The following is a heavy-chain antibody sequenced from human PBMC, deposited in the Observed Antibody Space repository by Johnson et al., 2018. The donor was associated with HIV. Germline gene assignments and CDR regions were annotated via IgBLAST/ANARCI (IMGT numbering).Heavy chain of an antibody. J-gene: IGHJ3*02. V-gene: IGHV3-11*04. Sequence: QVQLVESGGGLVKPGGSLRLSCAASGFTFSDYSMTWIRQAPVKGLEWVSYISGSGSTIYYADSVKGRFTISRVNAKNSLYLQMNSLRAADTAVYYCATGHSSGWYRDAFYIWGQGTMVTVSS. CDR1: GFTFSDYS. D-gene: IGHD6-19*01. CDR3: ATGHSSGWYRDAFYI. CDR2: ISGSGSTI.